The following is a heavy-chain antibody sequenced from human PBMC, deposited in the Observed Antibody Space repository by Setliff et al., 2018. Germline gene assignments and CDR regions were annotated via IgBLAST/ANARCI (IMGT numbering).Heavy chain of an antibody. Sequence: LSLTCTISGGFTSSFYWSWIRQAPGKGLEWIGYVDHSGSTNFSPSLKSRGTISVDTSKTQVSLTLTSVTAADTAVYYCASDYQGGWFDPWGPGPLVTVSS. D-gene: IGHD3-16*01. V-gene: IGHV4-59*01. CDR3: ASDYQGGWFDP. J-gene: IGHJ5*02. CDR2: VDHSGST. CDR1: GGFTSSFY.